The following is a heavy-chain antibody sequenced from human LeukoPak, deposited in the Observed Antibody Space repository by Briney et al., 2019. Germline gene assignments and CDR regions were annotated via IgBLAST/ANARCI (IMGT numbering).Heavy chain of an antibody. J-gene: IGHJ6*03. D-gene: IGHD1-26*01. CDR2: IWYDGSNK. CDR1: GFTSSSYG. Sequence: PGGSLRLSCAASGFTSSSYGMHWVRQAPGKGLEWVAVIWYDGSNKYYADCVKGRFTISRDNSKNTLYLRMNSLRAEDAAVYYCAKDPRGIYSRDYYYYMDVGGKGTTVTVSS. V-gene: IGHV3-33*06. CDR3: AKDPRGIYSRDYYYYMDV.